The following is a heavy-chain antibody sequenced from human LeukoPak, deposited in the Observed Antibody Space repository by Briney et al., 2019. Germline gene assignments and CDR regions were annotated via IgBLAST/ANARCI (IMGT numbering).Heavy chain of an antibody. CDR2: INPNSGGT. V-gene: IGHV1-2*02. CDR3: ATCSSTSCYNDY. D-gene: IGHD2-2*02. Sequence: ASVKVSCKASGYTFTGYYMHWVRQAPGQGLEWMGWINPNSGGTNYAQKFQGRVTMTRDTSISTAYMELSRLRSDDTAVYYCATCSSTSCYNDYWGQGTLVTVSS. CDR1: GYTFTGYY. J-gene: IGHJ4*02.